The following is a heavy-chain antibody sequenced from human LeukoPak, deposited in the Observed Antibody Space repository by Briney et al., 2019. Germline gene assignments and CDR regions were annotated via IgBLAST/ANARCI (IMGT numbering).Heavy chain of an antibody. Sequence: PSETLSLTCTVSGASISSSYWSWIRQPPGKELEWIGNIYYSGSTHYNPSLKSRVTISVDTSKNQFSLKLSSVTAADTAVYYCASTPPAYYYDSWFDPWGQGTLVIVSS. CDR3: ASTPPAYYYDSWFDP. D-gene: IGHD3-22*01. V-gene: IGHV4-59*01. J-gene: IGHJ5*02. CDR2: IYYSGST. CDR1: GASISSSY.